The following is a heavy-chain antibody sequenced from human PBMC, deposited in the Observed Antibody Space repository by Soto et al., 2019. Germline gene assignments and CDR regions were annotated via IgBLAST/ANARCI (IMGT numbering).Heavy chain of an antibody. D-gene: IGHD6-13*01. J-gene: IGHJ5*02. CDR1: GFTFLSFT. V-gene: IGHV3-21*01. Sequence: PGGSLRLSCAASGFTFLSFTMNWVRQAPGKGLEWVSTISSNSAYIYYTDALRGRLTISRDNAKNSLHLQMNSLRAEDTAVYYCTRDASRDSSARGWFDPWGPGTLVTVSS. CDR2: ISSNSAYI. CDR3: TRDASRDSSARGWFDP.